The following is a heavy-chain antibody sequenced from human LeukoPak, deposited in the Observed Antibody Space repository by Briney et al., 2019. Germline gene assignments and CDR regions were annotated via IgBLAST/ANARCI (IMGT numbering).Heavy chain of an antibody. CDR1: GFTFSSYS. D-gene: IGHD3-10*02. CDR3: AELGITMIGGV. J-gene: IGHJ6*04. V-gene: IGHV3-21*01. CDR2: ISTSSSYI. Sequence: GGSLRLSCTASGFTFSSYSMNWVRQAPGKGLEWVSSISTSSSYIYYADSVKGRFTISRDNARNSLYLQMNTLRAEDTAVYYCAELGITMIGGVWGKGTTVTISS.